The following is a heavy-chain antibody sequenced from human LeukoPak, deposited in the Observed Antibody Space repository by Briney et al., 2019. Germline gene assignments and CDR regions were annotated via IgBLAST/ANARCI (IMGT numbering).Heavy chain of an antibody. V-gene: IGHV4-4*07. CDR1: GGPITTYY. D-gene: IGHD5-24*01. CDR2: ISGSGVI. Sequence: SETLSLTCTVSGGPITTYYLSWIRQSAGMGLEWIGRISGSGVITYNPSLKGRVILSLDTSNNHFSLKLISVTAADTAVYYCARVIEGWLQSDYWGQGTLVTVSS. J-gene: IGHJ4*02. CDR3: ARVIEGWLQSDY.